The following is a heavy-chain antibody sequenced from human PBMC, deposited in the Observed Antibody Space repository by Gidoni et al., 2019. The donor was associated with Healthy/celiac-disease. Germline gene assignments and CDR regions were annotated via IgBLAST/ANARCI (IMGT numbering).Heavy chain of an antibody. CDR1: GYTFTGYY. CDR2: INPNSGGT. CDR3: ARGASFTFGGVIVLWFDP. D-gene: IGHD3-16*02. V-gene: IGHV1-2*02. Sequence: QVQLVQSGAEVQTPGASLKVSCKASGYTFTGYYMPWVRQAPGQGLEWMGWINPNSGGTNYAQKFQGRVTMTRDTSISTAYMGLSRLRSDDTAVYYCARGASFTFGGVIVLWFDPWGQGTLVTVSS. J-gene: IGHJ5*02.